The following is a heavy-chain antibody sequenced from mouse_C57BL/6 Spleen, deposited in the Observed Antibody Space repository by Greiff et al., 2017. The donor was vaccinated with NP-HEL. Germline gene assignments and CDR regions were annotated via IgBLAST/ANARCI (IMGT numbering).Heavy chain of an antibody. CDR2: IDPSDSET. CDR1: GYTFTSYW. D-gene: IGHD4-1*01. J-gene: IGHJ3*01. CDR3: ARRELPNWGFAY. Sequence: VQLQQSGAELVRPGSSVKLSCKASGYTFTSYWMHWVKQRPIQGLEWIGNIDPSDSETHYNQKFKDKATLTVDKSSSTAYMQLSSLTSEDSAVYYCARRELPNWGFAYWGQGTLVTVSA. V-gene: IGHV1-52*01.